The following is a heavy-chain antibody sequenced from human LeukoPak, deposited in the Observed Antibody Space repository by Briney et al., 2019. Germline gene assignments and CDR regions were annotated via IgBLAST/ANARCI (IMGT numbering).Heavy chain of an antibody. CDR2: ISSSSSYI. J-gene: IGHJ4*02. CDR3: ARGAAVAAPPSDY. CDR1: GLTFSSYS. V-gene: IGHV3-21*01. D-gene: IGHD6-19*01. Sequence: PGGSLRLSCAASGLTFSSYSMNWVRQAPGKGLEWVSSISSSSSYIYYADSVKGRFTISRDNAKNSLYLQMNSLRAEDTAVYYCARGAAVAAPPSDYWGQGTLVTVSS.